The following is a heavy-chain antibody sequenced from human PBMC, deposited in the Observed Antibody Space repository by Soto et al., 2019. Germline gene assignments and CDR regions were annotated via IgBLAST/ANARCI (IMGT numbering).Heavy chain of an antibody. CDR3: ARYVGSSASVSYPDF. CDR1: GFTFNNYG. CDR2: ISYEGRYT. Sequence: QVQLVESGGGVVQPGKSLRLSCVGTGFTFNNYGIHWVRQAPGNGLEWVAVISYEGRYTSYGDSVKGRFSISRDNSKNKVYLQINGPRWEDTVVYFCARYVGSSASVSYPDFWGQGTQVSVST. D-gene: IGHD3-10*01. V-gene: IGHV3-30*03. J-gene: IGHJ4*02.